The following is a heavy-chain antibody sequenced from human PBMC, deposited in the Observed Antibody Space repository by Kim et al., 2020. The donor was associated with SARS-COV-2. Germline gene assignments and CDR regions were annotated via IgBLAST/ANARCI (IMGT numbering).Heavy chain of an antibody. CDR3: VRGMGDY. J-gene: IGHJ4*02. CDR1: GFTVSIFW. D-gene: IGHD3-16*01. V-gene: IGHV3-74*03. CDR2: INGDVNMA. Sequence: GGSLRLSCAASGFTVSIFWMHWVCQIPGKGLVWVSRINGDVNMAAYAVSVKGGFTISRDSAKNTLYLQMDSLRVDDTAVYYCVRGMGDYWGRGILVSVSS.